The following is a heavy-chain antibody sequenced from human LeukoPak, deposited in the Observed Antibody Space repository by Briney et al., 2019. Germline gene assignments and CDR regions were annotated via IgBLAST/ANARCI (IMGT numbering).Heavy chain of an antibody. V-gene: IGHV4-4*07. Sequence: QSSETLSLTCTVSGGSISSYYWSWIRQPAGKGLEWIGRIYTSGSTNYNPSLKSRVTMSVDTSKNQFSLKLSSVTAADTAVYYCARDGAATIPNAFDIWGQGTMVTVSS. CDR2: IYTSGST. CDR1: GGSISSYY. J-gene: IGHJ3*02. CDR3: ARDGAATIPNAFDI. D-gene: IGHD6-13*01.